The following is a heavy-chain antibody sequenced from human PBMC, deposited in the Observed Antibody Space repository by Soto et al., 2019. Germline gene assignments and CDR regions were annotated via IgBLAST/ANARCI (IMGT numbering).Heavy chain of an antibody. CDR2: IIPIFGTA. CDR3: ASYPDCSGGSCYLPIY. CDR1: VCTFSSYA. J-gene: IGHJ4*02. Sequence: QVQLVQSGAEVKKPGSSVKVSCKASVCTFSSYAISWVRQAPGQGLEWMGGIIPIFGTANYAQKFQGRVTITADKSTSTAYMELSSLRSEDTAVYYCASYPDCSGGSCYLPIYWGQGTLVTVSS. D-gene: IGHD2-15*01. V-gene: IGHV1-69*06.